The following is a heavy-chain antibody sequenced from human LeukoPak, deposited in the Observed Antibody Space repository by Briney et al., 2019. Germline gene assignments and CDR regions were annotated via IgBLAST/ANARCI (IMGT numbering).Heavy chain of an antibody. D-gene: IGHD6-19*01. CDR3: VRVIAVAVYGGIFDF. V-gene: IGHV3-20*04. J-gene: IGHJ4*01. CDR2: INWNGGSI. CDR1: GFTFDDYA. Sequence: RPGGSLRLSCAASGFTFDDYAMSWVRQAPGKVLEWVSGINWNGGSIGYADSVKGRFTISRDNAKNSLHLQMNSLRAEDTAFYYCVRVIAVAVYGGIFDFWGQGALVTVSS.